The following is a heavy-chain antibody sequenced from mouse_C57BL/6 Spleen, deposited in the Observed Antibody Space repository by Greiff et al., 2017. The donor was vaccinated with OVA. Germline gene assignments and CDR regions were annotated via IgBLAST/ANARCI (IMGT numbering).Heavy chain of an antibody. D-gene: IGHD2-4*01. J-gene: IGHJ2*01. CDR1: GYSITSGYY. CDR3: ARDQGDYDRNFDY. V-gene: IGHV3-6*01. CDR2: ISYDGSN. Sequence: DVQLVESGPGLVKPSQSLSLTCSVTGYSITSGYYWNWIRQFPGNKLEWMGYISYDGSNNYNPSLKNRISITRDTSKNQFFLKLNSVTTEDTATYYCARDQGDYDRNFDYWGQGTTLTVSS.